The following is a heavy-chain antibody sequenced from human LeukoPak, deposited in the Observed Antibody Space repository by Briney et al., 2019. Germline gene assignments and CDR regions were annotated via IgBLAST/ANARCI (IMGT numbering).Heavy chain of an antibody. D-gene: IGHD1-26*01. J-gene: IGHJ3*02. CDR2: IIPIFGTA. CDR3: AEGYVVGATGGGVSGAFDI. Sequence: SVKVSCKASGGTFSSYAISWVRQAPGQGLEWMGGIIPIFGTANYAQKFQGRVTITADESTSTAYMELSSLRSEDKAVYYCAEGYVVGATGGGVSGAFDIGGQGTMVTVSA. V-gene: IGHV1-69*13. CDR1: GGTFSSYA.